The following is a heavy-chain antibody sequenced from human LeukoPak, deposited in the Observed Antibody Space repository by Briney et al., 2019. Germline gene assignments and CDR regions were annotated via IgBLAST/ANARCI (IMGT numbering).Heavy chain of an antibody. J-gene: IGHJ4*02. CDR1: GGTFSSYA. V-gene: IGHV1-69*13. CDR3: VRDTGYYYDSSGDFDY. CDR2: IIPIFGTA. Sequence: SVKVSCKASGGTFSSYAISWVRQAPGQGLEWMGGIIPIFGTANYAQKFQGRVTITADESTSTAYMELSSLRSEDTAVYYCVRDTGYYYDSSGDFDYWGQGTLVTVSS. D-gene: IGHD3-22*01.